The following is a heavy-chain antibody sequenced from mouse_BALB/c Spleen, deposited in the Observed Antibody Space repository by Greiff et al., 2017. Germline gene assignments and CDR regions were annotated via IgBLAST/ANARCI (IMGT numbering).Heavy chain of an antibody. CDR2: IWAGGST. CDR3: ARGDYGNYVGYAMDY. Sequence: VQGVESGPGLVAPSQSLSITCTVSGFSLTSYGVHWVRQPPGKGLEWLGVIWAGGSTNYNSALMSRLSISKDNSKSQVFLKMNSLQTDDTAMYYCARGDYGNYVGYAMDYWGQGTSVTVSS. CDR1: GFSLTSYG. V-gene: IGHV2-9*02. D-gene: IGHD2-1*01. J-gene: IGHJ4*01.